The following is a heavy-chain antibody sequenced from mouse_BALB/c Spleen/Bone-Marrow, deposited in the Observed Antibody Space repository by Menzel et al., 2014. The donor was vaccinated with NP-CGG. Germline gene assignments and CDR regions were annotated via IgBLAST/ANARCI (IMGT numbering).Heavy chain of an antibody. CDR3: ADYYCGHYFEY. CDR2: IDPANGNT. D-gene: IGHD1-1*01. J-gene: IGHJ2*01. Sequence: EVQLQQPGVELVKPGPSVKSSCISPGFNIKDTYMHWVKQRPEQGLRWIGRIDPANGNTKYDPKFQGKATITADTSSNTAYLQLSCLTSEDTAVYNWADYYCGHYFEYWGQGATLTVCS. CDR1: GFNIKDTY. V-gene: IGHV14-3*02.